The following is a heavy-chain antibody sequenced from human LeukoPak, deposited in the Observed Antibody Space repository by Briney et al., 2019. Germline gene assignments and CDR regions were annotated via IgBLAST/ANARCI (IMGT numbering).Heavy chain of an antibody. CDR3: AKPRATGQGIFDL. CDR1: GGSISTYY. Sequence: SETLSLTCTISGGSISTYYWSWIRQPPGTGLEWIGYIYYTGSTNYNPTLKSQVTISVDMSKIQFSLKLSSVTAADTAVYYCAKPRATGQGIFDLWGQGAMVTVSS. CDR2: IYYTGST. J-gene: IGHJ3*01. D-gene: IGHD5-12*01. V-gene: IGHV4-59*01.